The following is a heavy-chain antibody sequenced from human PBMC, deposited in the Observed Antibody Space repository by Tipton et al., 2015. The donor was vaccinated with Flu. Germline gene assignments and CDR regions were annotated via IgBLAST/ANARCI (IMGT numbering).Heavy chain of an antibody. CDR1: GGSISTSY. CDR2: ISTSGST. D-gene: IGHD5-12*01. J-gene: IGHJ3*02. V-gene: IGHV4-4*07. CDR3: ARDLRGYSGYTGGDAFDM. Sequence: TLPLTCTVSGGSISTSYWSWIRQPAGKGLEWIGRISTSGSTNYNASLESRVTLSRDTSKNHISLRLTSATAADTALYYCARDLRGYSGYTGGDAFDMWGRGIMVFVSS.